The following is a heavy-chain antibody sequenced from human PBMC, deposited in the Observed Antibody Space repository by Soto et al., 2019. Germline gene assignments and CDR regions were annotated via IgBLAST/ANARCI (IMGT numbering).Heavy chain of an antibody. J-gene: IGHJ6*02. D-gene: IGHD5-18*01. CDR2: INPSGTYT. CDR1: GFAFSDHY. CDR3: TRGHHSMDV. V-gene: IGHV3-11*06. Sequence: GGSLRLSCAASGFAFSDHYMSWIRQAPGKGLDWISYINPSGTYTHYADSVKGRSTISRDNAENSLYLQMNSLRAEDTALYYCTRGHHSMDVWGQGATVTVSS.